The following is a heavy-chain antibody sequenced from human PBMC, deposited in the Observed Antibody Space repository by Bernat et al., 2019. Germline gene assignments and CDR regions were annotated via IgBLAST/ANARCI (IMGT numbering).Heavy chain of an antibody. CDR3: ARMSYSSSSYYFDY. D-gene: IGHD6-6*01. Sequence: QVTLKESGPALVKPTQTLTLTCTFSGFSLTTSGMRVSWIRQPPGKALEWLARIDWDGDKFYSTSLKTRLTISKDTSKNQVVLTMTNMDPVDTATYYCARMSYSSSSYYFDYWGQGTLVTVSS. CDR2: IDWDGDK. V-gene: IGHV2-70*04. CDR1: GFSLTTSGMR. J-gene: IGHJ4*02.